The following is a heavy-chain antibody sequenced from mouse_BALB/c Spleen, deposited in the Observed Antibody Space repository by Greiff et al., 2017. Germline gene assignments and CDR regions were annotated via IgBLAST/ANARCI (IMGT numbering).Heavy chain of an antibody. Sequence: QVQLKESGPGLVAPSQSLSITCTVSGFSLTSYGVHWVRQPPGKGLEWLGVIWAGGSTNYNSALMSRLSISKDNSKSQVFLKMNSLQTDDTAMYYCARDYDYDVEAMDYWGQGTSVTVSS. CDR2: IWAGGST. D-gene: IGHD2-4*01. J-gene: IGHJ4*01. CDR1: GFSLTSYG. CDR3: ARDYDYDVEAMDY. V-gene: IGHV2-9*02.